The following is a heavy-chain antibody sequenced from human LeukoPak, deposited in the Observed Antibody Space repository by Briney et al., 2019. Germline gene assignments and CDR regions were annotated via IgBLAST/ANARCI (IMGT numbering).Heavy chain of an antibody. CDR3: ARDLPTGGIAVARTNDAFDI. D-gene: IGHD6-19*01. Sequence: ASVKVSCKASGYTFTGYYMHWVRQAPGQGLEWMGWINPNSGGTNYAQKFQGRVTMTRDTSISTAYMELSRLRSDDTAVYYCARDLPTGGIAVARTNDAFDIWGQGTMVTVSS. CDR1: GYTFTGYY. CDR2: INPNSGGT. J-gene: IGHJ3*02. V-gene: IGHV1-2*02.